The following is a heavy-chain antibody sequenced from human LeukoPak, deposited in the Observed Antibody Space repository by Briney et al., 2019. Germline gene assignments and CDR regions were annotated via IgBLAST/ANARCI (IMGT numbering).Heavy chain of an antibody. D-gene: IGHD1-14*01. CDR2: INHSGST. V-gene: IGHV4-39*07. J-gene: IGHJ4*02. CDR3: TRYNVGFDY. CDR1: GGSISSSSYY. Sequence: SETLSLTCTVSGGSISSSSYYWSWIRQPPGKGLEWIGEINHSGSTNYNPSLKSRVTISVDTSKNQFSLKLSSVTAEDTAVYYCTRYNVGFDYWGQGTLVTVSS.